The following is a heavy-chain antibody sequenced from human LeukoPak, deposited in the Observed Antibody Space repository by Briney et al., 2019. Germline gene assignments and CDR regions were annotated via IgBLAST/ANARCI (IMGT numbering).Heavy chain of an antibody. Sequence: GGSLRLSCAASGFTVRSNYMSWVRQAPGKGLEWVSVIYSGGSTYYADSVKGRLIISRANSKNTLYLQMNSLSAEDTAVYYCATKGRNYDFWSGSSNFDYWGQGILVTVSS. D-gene: IGHD3-3*01. J-gene: IGHJ4*02. CDR3: ATKGRNYDFWSGSSNFDY. CDR1: GFTVRSNY. CDR2: IYSGGST. V-gene: IGHV3-53*01.